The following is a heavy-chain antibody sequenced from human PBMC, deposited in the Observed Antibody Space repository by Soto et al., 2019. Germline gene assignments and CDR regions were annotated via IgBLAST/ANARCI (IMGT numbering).Heavy chain of an antibody. CDR3: ARDLSGFPDGDYAFDY. D-gene: IGHD4-17*01. V-gene: IGHV1-3*01. Sequence: ASVKVSCKASGYTFTSYAMHWVRQAPGQRLEWMGWINAGNGNTKYSQKFQGRVTITRDTSASTAYMELSSLRSEDTAVCYCARDLSGFPDGDYAFDYWGQGTLVTVSS. J-gene: IGHJ4*02. CDR1: GYTFTSYA. CDR2: INAGNGNT.